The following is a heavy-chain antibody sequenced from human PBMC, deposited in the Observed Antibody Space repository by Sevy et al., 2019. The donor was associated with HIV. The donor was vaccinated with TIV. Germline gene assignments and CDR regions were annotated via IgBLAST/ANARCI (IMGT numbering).Heavy chain of an antibody. Sequence: ASVKVSCKASGGTFSSYAISWVRQAPGQGLEWMGRIIPIFGTANYAQKFQGRVTITADESTSTAYMELSSLRSEDTAVYYCALYCSSTSCPSGHAFDIWGQGTMVTVSS. CDR1: GGTFSSYA. CDR3: ALYCSSTSCPSGHAFDI. CDR2: IIPIFGTA. V-gene: IGHV1-69*13. D-gene: IGHD2-2*01. J-gene: IGHJ3*02.